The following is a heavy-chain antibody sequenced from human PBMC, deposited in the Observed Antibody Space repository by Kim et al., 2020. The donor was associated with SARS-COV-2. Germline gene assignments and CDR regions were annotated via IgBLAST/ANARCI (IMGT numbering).Heavy chain of an antibody. Sequence: ASVKVSCKASGYTFTGYYMHWVRQAPGQGLEWMGWINPNSGGTNYVQKFQGRVTMTRDTSISTAYMELSRLRSDDTAVYYCARAHCSSTSCPVAYYMDVWGKGTTVTVSS. D-gene: IGHD2-2*01. CDR1: GYTFTGYY. CDR3: ARAHCSSTSCPVAYYMDV. J-gene: IGHJ6*03. CDR2: INPNSGGT. V-gene: IGHV1-2*02.